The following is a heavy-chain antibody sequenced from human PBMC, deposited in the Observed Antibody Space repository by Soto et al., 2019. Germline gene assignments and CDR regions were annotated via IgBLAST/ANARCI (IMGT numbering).Heavy chain of an antibody. Sequence: PGGSLRLSCAASGFTFSSYSMNWVRQAPGKGLEWVSSISSSSSYIYYADSVKGRFTISRDNAKNSLYLQMNSLRAEDTAVYYCARDIDYYDSSGYYRDYWDQGTLVTVSS. J-gene: IGHJ4*02. V-gene: IGHV3-21*01. CDR2: ISSSSSYI. CDR3: ARDIDYYDSSGYYRDY. CDR1: GFTFSSYS. D-gene: IGHD3-22*01.